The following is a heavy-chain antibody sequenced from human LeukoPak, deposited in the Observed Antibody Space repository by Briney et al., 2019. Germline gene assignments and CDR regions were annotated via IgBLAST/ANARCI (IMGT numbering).Heavy chain of an antibody. V-gene: IGHV3-30*02. CDR2: IPYDRSNK. Sequence: GGSLRLSCAASGFTFSTYGMHWVRQAPGKGLEWVAFIPYDRSNKYYEDSVKGRFIISRDNSKITLYRQMNNLRAEDTAIYYCAKVSYDYLWVSYPSTPPVDFWGQGTLVTVSS. CDR1: GFTFSTYG. J-gene: IGHJ4*02. CDR3: AKVSYDYLWVSYPSTPPVDF. D-gene: IGHD3-16*01.